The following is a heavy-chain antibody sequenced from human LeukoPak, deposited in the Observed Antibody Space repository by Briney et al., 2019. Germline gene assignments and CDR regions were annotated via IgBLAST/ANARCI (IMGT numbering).Heavy chain of an antibody. CDR3: ARPKYGDYYFDF. J-gene: IGHJ4*02. V-gene: IGHV1-2*02. Sequence: GASVKVSCKASGYTFTGYYMHWVRQAPGQGPEWMGWINPNSGGTNYAQKFQGRVTMTRDTSISTAYMELSRLRFDDTAVYYCARPKYGDYYFDFWGQGTLVTVSS. CDR2: INPNSGGT. CDR1: GYTFTGYY. D-gene: IGHD2-8*01.